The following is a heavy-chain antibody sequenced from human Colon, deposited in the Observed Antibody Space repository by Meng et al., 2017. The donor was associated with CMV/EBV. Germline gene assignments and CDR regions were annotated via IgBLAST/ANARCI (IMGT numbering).Heavy chain of an antibody. Sequence: QVELMQYGGGVQEPGASVKVSCKTSGYTFSDYHMHWVRQAPGQGLEWMGWIRSDGSATNYAQKFRGRVTMTRDASVSTAYMELSGLTSDDTAVYFCVRSSGWSLFDYWGPGALVTVSS. CDR1: GYTFSDYH. V-gene: IGHV1-2*02. J-gene: IGHJ4*02. CDR2: IRSDGSAT. CDR3: VRSSGWSLFDY. D-gene: IGHD6-19*01.